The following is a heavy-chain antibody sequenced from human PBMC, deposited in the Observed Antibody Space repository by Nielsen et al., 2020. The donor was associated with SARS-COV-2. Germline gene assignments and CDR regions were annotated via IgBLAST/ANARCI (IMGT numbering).Heavy chain of an antibody. CDR1: GGSISSGSYY. CDR3: ARAEPTDYDFWSGYYRNYYGMDV. V-gene: IGHV4-61*02. J-gene: IGHJ6*02. Sequence: SETLSLTCTVSGGSISSGSYYWSWIRQPAGKGLEWIGRIYTSGSTNYNPSLKSRVTISVDTSKNQFSLKLSSVTAADTVVYYCARAEPTDYDFWSGYYRNYYGMDVWGQGTTVTVSS. D-gene: IGHD3-3*01. CDR2: IYTSGST.